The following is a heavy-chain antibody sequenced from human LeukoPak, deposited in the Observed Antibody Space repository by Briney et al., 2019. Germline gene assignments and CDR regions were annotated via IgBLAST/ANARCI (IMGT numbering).Heavy chain of an antibody. CDR1: GGSISSYC. CDR3: ARQEGLYSSGWYGELDY. CDR2: IYYSGST. D-gene: IGHD6-19*01. Sequence: PSETLSLTCTVSGGSISSYCWSWIRQPPGKGLEWIGYIYYSGSTNYNPSLKSRVTMSVDTSKNQFSLKLSSVTAADTAVYYCARQEGLYSSGWYGELDYWGQGTLVTVSS. V-gene: IGHV4-59*01. J-gene: IGHJ4*02.